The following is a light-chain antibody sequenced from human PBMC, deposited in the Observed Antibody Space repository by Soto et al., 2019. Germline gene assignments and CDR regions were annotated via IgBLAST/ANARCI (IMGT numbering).Light chain of an antibody. CDR2: RNS. Sequence: QSVLTQPPSASGTPGQRVTISCSGRSSNIGSNFVYWYQHLPGTAPKLVIYRNSQRPSGVPDRFSGSKSGTSASLAISGLQSEDEADYYCAGWDDSLXGYVFGPGTK. V-gene: IGLV1-47*01. CDR1: SSNIGSNF. J-gene: IGLJ1*01. CDR3: AGWDDSLXGYV.